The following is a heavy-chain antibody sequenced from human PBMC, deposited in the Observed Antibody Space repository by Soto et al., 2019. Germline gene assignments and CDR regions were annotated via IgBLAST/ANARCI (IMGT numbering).Heavy chain of an antibody. V-gene: IGHV3-30*18. CDR1: GFTFSSYG. D-gene: IGHD3-22*01. J-gene: IGHJ6*02. Sequence: QVQLVESGGGVVQPGRSLRLSCAASGFTFSSYGMHWVRQAPGKGMEWVAVISYDGSNRYYADYVKGRFTISSAKSKNSLYLQRNGLRVEDTSVYYCAKEVDSSGYSYYYYCMDVWGQGTTVTVSS. CDR2: ISYDGSNR. CDR3: AKEVDSSGYSYYYYCMDV.